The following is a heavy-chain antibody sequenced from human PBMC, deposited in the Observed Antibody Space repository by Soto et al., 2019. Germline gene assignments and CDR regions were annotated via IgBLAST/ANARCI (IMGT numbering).Heavy chain of an antibody. CDR3: AGRMVVAAKRGGGGAFDI. CDR1: GDSIITNNNW. V-gene: IGHV4-4*02. Sequence: SETLSLTCAVSGDSIITNNNWWSWVRQPPGKGLEWIGEIDHTGNSNYNPSLKSRVTISVDKSKNQFSLNLNSVTAADTAVYYCAGRMVVAAKRGGGGAFDIWGQGTMVTVSS. J-gene: IGHJ3*02. CDR2: IDHTGNS. D-gene: IGHD2-15*01.